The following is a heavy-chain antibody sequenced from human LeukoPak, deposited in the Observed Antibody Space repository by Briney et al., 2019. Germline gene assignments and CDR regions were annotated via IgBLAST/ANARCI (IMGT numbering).Heavy chain of an antibody. J-gene: IGHJ6*02. CDR2: IYTSGST. V-gene: IGHV4-4*07. Sequence: PSETLSLTCTVSGGSISSYYWSWIRQPAGKGLEWIGRIYTSGSTNYNPSLKSRVTISVDTSKNQFSLKLSSVTAADTAVYYCAREVPGGLYYYDSSGYYGNYYYGMDVWGQGTTVTVSS. CDR3: AREVPGGLYYYDSSGYYGNYYYGMDV. CDR1: GGSISSYY. D-gene: IGHD3-22*01.